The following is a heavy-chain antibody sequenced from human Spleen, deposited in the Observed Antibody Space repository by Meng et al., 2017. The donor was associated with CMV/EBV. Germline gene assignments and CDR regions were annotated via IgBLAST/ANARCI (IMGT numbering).Heavy chain of an antibody. CDR1: AYTFPSYC. CDR2: IYPGYSDT. J-gene: IGHJ4*02. V-gene: IGHV5-51*01. Sequence: CNTSAYTFPSYCIVCVRQMPGKGLKWMGIIYPGYSDTRYSPSFQGQVTISADESISTAYLQWSSLKTSDTAIYYCARQSYPQFYFDYWGQGTLVTVSS. CDR3: ARQSYPQFYFDY. D-gene: IGHD3-16*02.